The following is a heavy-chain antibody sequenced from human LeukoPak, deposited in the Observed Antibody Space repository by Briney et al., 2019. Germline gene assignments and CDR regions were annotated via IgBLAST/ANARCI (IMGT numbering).Heavy chain of an antibody. CDR3: ARDLTYYGSGSYDY. CDR1: GGTFSSYA. Sequence: GASVTVSCKASGGTFSSYAIRWVRQAPGQGLEWMGGIIPIFGTANYAQKFQDRVTITTDESTSTAYMELSSLRSEDTAVYYCARDLTYYGSGSYDYWGQGTLVTVSS. V-gene: IGHV1-69*05. D-gene: IGHD3-10*01. CDR2: IIPIFGTA. J-gene: IGHJ4*02.